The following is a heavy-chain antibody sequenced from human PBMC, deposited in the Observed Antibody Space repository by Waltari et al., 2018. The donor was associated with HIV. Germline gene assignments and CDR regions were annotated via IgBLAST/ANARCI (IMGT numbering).Heavy chain of an antibody. D-gene: IGHD3-3*01. V-gene: IGHV1-8*01. CDR3: ARGGLRFLEWLAGGMDV. Sequence: QVQLVQSGAEVKKPGASVKVSCKASGYTFTSYDINWVRQAPGQGLEWMGWMNPNSGNTGYAQKFQGRVTMTRNTSISTAYMELSSLRSEDTAVYYCARGGLRFLEWLAGGMDVWGQGTTVTVSS. CDR1: GYTFTSYD. CDR2: MNPNSGNT. J-gene: IGHJ6*02.